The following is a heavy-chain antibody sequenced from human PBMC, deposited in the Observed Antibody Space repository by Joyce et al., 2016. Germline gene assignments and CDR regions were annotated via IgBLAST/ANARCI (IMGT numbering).Heavy chain of an antibody. V-gene: IGHV1-69*08. J-gene: IGHJ3*02. CDR2: IVPIVGAA. D-gene: IGHD2-21*01. CDR3: TRGRIEDSGTFNAYDI. CDR1: GGNFYEYT. Sequence: VQLVRSGAEVKKPGSSVKVSCKVSGGNFYEYTITWVRQAPGQGPEWMGRIVPIVGAANYARKFRGRVALTADKSTATAYLELNSVRLDDTAMFFCTRGRIEDSGTFNAYDIWGQGTMVTVSS.